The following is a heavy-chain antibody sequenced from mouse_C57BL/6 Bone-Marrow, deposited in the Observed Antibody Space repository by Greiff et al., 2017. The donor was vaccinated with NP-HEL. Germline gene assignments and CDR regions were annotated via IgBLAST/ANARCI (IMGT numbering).Heavy chain of an antibody. Sequence: VQLQQSGAELVRPGASVKLSCTASGFNIKDDYMHWVKQRPEQGLEWIGWIDPENGDTEYASKFQGKATITADTSSNTAYLQLSSLTSEDTAVYYCTTYWAPPNWGRGTLVTVSA. D-gene: IGHD4-1*01. CDR2: IDPENGDT. J-gene: IGHJ3*01. V-gene: IGHV14-4*01. CDR3: TTYWAPPN. CDR1: GFNIKDDY.